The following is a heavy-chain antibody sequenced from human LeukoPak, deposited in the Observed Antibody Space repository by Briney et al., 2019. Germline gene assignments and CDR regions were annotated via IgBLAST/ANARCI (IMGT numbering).Heavy chain of an antibody. J-gene: IGHJ4*02. Sequence: GSSVKVSCKTSGDTLTNYGVSWVRQAPGEGLEWMGWVNPNSGNTGYAQKFQGRVTMTMDPSISTAYMELSSLRPEDTAVYYCSRRSDDYYSSAYYHWGQGTLVTVSS. V-gene: IGHV1-8*02. CDR1: GDTLTNYG. D-gene: IGHD3-22*01. CDR2: VNPNSGNT. CDR3: SRRSDDYYSSAYYH.